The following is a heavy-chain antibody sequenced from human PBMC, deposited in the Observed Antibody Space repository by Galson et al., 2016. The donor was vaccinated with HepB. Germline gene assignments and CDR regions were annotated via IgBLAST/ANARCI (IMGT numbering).Heavy chain of an antibody. Sequence: SLRLSCAASGFTFSWSSMHWVHQAPGKGLDWVSLISSSGTNSYYADSVRGRFTISRDNSKNTLYLQMNSLRAEDTAVYYCAKDIELSLWGRGTLVTVSS. J-gene: IGHJ2*01. V-gene: IGHV3-23*01. D-gene: IGHD2-15*01. CDR2: ISSSGTNS. CDR3: AKDIELSL. CDR1: GFTFSWSS.